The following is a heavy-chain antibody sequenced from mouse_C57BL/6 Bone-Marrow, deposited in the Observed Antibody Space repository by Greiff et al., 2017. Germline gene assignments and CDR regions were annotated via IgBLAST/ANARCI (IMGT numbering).Heavy chain of an antibody. J-gene: IGHJ2*01. V-gene: IGHV5-16*01. CDR2: INYDGSST. Sequence: EVKVVESEGGLVQPGSSMKLSCTASGFTFSDYYMAWVRQVPEKGLEWVANINYDGSSTYYLDSLKSRFIISRDNAKNILYLQMSSLTSEDTATYYVARDCAFDYWGQGTTLTVSS. CDR3: ARDCAFDY. CDR1: GFTFSDYY.